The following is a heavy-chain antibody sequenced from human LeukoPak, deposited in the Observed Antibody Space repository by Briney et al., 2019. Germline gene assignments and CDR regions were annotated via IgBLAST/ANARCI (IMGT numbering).Heavy chain of an antibody. D-gene: IGHD2-2*01. CDR3: ARDLSSWGDY. CDR1: GFPFHTYW. J-gene: IGHJ4*02. V-gene: IGHV3-7*01. CDR2: IKQDGSEK. Sequence: PGGSLRLSCAASGFPFHTYWMTWVRRSPGMGLEWVANIKQDGSEKYYVDSVKGRFTISRDNTKNLVYLQMNSLRAEDTAVYYCARDLSSWGDYWGQGTLVTVSS.